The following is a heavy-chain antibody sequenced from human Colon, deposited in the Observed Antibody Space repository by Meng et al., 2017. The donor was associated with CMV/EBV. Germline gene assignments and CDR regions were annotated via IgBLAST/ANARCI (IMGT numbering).Heavy chain of an antibody. CDR1: GFSFSDHA. J-gene: IGHJ3*01. D-gene: IGHD3-16*01. CDR3: ARDCSGGGQLMNALDE. V-gene: IGHV3-11*06. Sequence: GESLKISCEVSGFSFSDHAMHWIRQVPGKGLEWVSYISKFGNYRNYGDSVRGRFTVSRDNANNSLFLQMDNLGAEDTAIYYCARDCSGGGQLMNALDEWGQGTMVTVSS. CDR2: ISKFGNYR.